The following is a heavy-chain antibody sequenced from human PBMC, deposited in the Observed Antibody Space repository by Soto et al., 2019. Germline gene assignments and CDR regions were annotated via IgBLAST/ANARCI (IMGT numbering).Heavy chain of an antibody. J-gene: IGHJ6*02. Sequence: LSLTCTVSGGSISSYYWSWIRQPPGKGLEWIGYIYYSGSTNYNPSLKSRVTISVDTSKNQFSLKLSSVTAADTAVYYCARDRGHYYYGMDVWGQGTTVTVSS. CDR1: GGSISSYY. CDR3: ARDRGHYYYGMDV. CDR2: IYYSGST. V-gene: IGHV4-59*01.